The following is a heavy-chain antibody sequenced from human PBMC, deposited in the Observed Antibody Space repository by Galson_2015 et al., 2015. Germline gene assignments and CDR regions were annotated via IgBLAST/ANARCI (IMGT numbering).Heavy chain of an antibody. V-gene: IGHV3-21*01. CDR2: ISGSGAYL. D-gene: IGHD6-6*01. CDR1: GFIFREYS. J-gene: IGHJ6*03. CDR3: ARDSGSSSDYYYYYYMDV. Sequence: SLRLSCAASGFIFREYSVNWVRRAPGKGLEWVASISGSGAYLRYADSVEGRFTISRDNAKNSLFLQMNTLRAEDTALYYCARDSGSSSDYYYYYYMDVWGKGTTVTVSS.